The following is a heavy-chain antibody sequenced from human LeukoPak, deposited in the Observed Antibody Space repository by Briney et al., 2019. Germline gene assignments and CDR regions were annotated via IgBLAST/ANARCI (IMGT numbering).Heavy chain of an antibody. J-gene: IGHJ4*02. V-gene: IGHV3-33*01. CDR2: IWFDGSNR. Sequence: PGRSLRLSCEASGFTFRNYGMHWVRQAPGKGLDWVGVIWFDGSNRYYADSVKGRFTFSRDNSKNTLYLQVNSVRAEDTAVYYCARDTSGYYDYWGQGALVTVSS. D-gene: IGHD2-15*01. CDR3: ARDTSGYYDY. CDR1: GFTFRNYG.